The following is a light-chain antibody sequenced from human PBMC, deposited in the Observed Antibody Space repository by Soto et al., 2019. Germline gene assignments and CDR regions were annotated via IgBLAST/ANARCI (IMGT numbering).Light chain of an antibody. V-gene: IGKV1-39*01. J-gene: IGKJ5*01. CDR1: QNIRSH. CDR2: SAS. Sequence: IQMTQSPSAQSASVGDTVTVTCRASQNIRSHLNWYQQKPGKAPELLIYSASRLQSGVPSRFGGSGSGTDFTLTISDLQPEDFATYYCQQSYTTPPITFGLGTRPEIK. CDR3: QQSYTTPPIT.